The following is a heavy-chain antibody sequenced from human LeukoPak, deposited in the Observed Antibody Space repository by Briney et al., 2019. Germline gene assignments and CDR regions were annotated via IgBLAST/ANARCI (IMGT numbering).Heavy chain of an antibody. D-gene: IGHD3-10*02. CDR1: GFTFSSYG. J-gene: IGHJ6*04. CDR3: AELGITMIGGV. CDR2: ISSSGSTI. Sequence: EGSLRLSCAASGFTFSSYGMNWVRQAPGKGLEWVSYISSSGSTIYYADSVKGRFTISRDNAKNSLYLQMNNLRAEDTAVYYCAELGITMIGGVWGKGTTVTISS. V-gene: IGHV3-48*04.